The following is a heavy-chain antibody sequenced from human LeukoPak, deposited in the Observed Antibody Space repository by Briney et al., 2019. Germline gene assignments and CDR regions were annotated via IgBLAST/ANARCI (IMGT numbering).Heavy chain of an antibody. D-gene: IGHD3-22*01. CDR3: ARHLYYRADYVSSGYGVDFDY. V-gene: IGHV1-2*06. J-gene: IGHJ4*02. CDR1: GYTFTGYY. Sequence: ASVKVSCKASGYTFTGYYMHWVRQGPGQGLEWMGRINPNSGGTNYAQKFQGRVTMTRDTSISTAYMELSRLRSDDTAVYYCARHLYYRADYVSSGYGVDFDYWGQGTLVTVSS. CDR2: INPNSGGT.